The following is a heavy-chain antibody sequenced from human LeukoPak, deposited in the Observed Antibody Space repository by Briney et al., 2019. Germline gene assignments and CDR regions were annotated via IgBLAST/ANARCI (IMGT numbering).Heavy chain of an antibody. CDR2: ISSGSSAI. D-gene: IGHD3-16*01. J-gene: IGHJ6*02. V-gene: IGHV3-48*04. CDR1: GFTFSSYS. CDR3: ARLRSYGSYYHGMDV. Sequence: GGSLRLSCAASGFTFSSYSMNWVRQAPGKGLEWGSHISSGSSAIYYTDSVKGRFTISRDNGKNSLYLQTNSLRAEDTAVYYCARLRSYGSYYHGMDVWGQGTTVTVPS.